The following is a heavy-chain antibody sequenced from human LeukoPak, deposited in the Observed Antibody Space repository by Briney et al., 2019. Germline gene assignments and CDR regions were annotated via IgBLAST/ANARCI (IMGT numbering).Heavy chain of an antibody. CDR2: IIPIFGTA. CDR3: AGEVVPAAIGDYYYYMDV. D-gene: IGHD2-2*01. J-gene: IGHJ6*03. V-gene: IGHV1-69*05. Sequence: AASVKVSCKASGGTFSSYAISWVRQAPEQGLEWMGGIIPIFGTANYAQKFQGRVTITTDESTSTAYMELSSLRSEDTAVYYCAGEVVPAAIGDYYYYMDVWGKGTTVTVSS. CDR1: GGTFSSYA.